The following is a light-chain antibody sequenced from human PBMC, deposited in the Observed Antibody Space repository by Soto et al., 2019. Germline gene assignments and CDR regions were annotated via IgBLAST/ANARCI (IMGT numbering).Light chain of an antibody. CDR3: GTWDTSLSAVV. Sequence: SVLTHPPSVSAAPGQKVTISCAGSSSNIGKNYVSWYQRLPGTAPKLLIYDNNARSSGIPDRFSGSKSGTSATLGIAGLQTGDEADYYCGTWDTSLSAVVFGGGTKLTVL. J-gene: IGLJ2*01. V-gene: IGLV1-51*01. CDR1: SSNIGKNY. CDR2: DNN.